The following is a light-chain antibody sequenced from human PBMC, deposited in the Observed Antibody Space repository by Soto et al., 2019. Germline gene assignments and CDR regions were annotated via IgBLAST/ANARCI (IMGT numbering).Light chain of an antibody. Sequence: EIVLTQSPGTLSLSPGERATLSCRASQTVSSTYLAWYQQRPGQAPRFLIYATSSRATGIPERFSVSGSGTDFTLTISRLETEDFAVYYCQQYVGSMITFCQGTRLEIK. V-gene: IGKV3-20*01. J-gene: IGKJ5*01. CDR3: QQYVGSMIT. CDR2: ATS. CDR1: QTVSSTY.